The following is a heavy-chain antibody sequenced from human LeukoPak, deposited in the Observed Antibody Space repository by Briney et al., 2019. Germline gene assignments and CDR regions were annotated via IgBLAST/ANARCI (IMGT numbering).Heavy chain of an antibody. CDR3: ARGGMGAFDI. CDR2: INHSGST. V-gene: IGHV4-34*01. Sequence: SETLSLTCAVYGGSFSGYYWSWIRQPPGKGLEWIGEINHSGSTNYNPSLKSRVTISVDRSKNQFSLKLSSVTAADTAVYYCARGGMGAFDIWGQGTMVTVSS. J-gene: IGHJ3*02. CDR1: GGSFSGYY.